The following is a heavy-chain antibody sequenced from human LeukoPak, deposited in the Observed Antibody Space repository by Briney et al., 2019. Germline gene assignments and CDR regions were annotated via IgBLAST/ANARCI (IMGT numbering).Heavy chain of an antibody. CDR2: IYPGDSDT. J-gene: IGHJ3*02. Sequence: GESLKISCKGSGYSFTSYWIGWVRQMPGKGLEWMGIIYPGDSDTRYSPSFQGQVTISADKSISTAYLQWSSLEASDTAMYYCARHALYCSGGSCHFDIWGQGTMVTVSS. CDR1: GYSFTSYW. V-gene: IGHV5-51*01. D-gene: IGHD2-15*01. CDR3: ARHALYCSGGSCHFDI.